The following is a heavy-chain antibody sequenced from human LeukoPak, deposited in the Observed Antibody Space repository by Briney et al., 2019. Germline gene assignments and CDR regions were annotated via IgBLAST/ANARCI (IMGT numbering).Heavy chain of an antibody. CDR2: IWSDGSKK. J-gene: IGHJ4*02. D-gene: IGHD6-13*01. CDR1: GFSFSSYG. CDR3: ARDRGSSWYGPIDY. Sequence: PGRSLRLSCAASGFSFSSYGMHWVRQAPGKGLEWVAVIWSDGSKKNCADSVKGRFTISRDNSKNTLYLQMNSLRAEDTAVYYCARDRGSSWYGPIDYWGQGTVVTVSS. V-gene: IGHV3-33*01.